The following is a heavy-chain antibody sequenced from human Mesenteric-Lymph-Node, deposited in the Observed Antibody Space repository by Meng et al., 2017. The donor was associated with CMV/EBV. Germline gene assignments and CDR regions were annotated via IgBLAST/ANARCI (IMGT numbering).Heavy chain of an antibody. CDR1: GFTFSSYW. V-gene: IGHV3-7*01. D-gene: IGHD6-13*01. J-gene: IGHJ4*02. CDR2: IKQDGSEK. CDR3: AREGSSSSWYPDY. Sequence: GGSLRLSCAASGFTFSSYWMSWVRQAPGKGLEWVANIKQDGSEKYYVDSVKGRFTISRDNAKNSLYLQMNSLRAEDTAVYYCAREGSSSSWYPDYWGQGTLVTVSS.